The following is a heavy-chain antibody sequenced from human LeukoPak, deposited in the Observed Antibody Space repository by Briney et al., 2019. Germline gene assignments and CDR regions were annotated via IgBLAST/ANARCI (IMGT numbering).Heavy chain of an antibody. CDR3: ARGRPGVITFGGVIVG. CDR2: IKQDGSEK. CDR1: GFTFSSYW. J-gene: IGHJ4*02. D-gene: IGHD3-16*02. Sequence: GGSLRLSCAASGFTFSSYWMSWVRQAPGKGLEWVANIKQDGSEKYYVDSVKGRFTISRDNAKNSLYLQMNSLRAEDTAVYYCARGRPGVITFGGVIVGWGQGTPVTVSS. V-gene: IGHV3-7*03.